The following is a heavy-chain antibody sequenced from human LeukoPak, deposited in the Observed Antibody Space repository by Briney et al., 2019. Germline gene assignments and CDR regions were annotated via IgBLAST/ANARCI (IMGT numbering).Heavy chain of an antibody. V-gene: IGHV1-18*01. D-gene: IGHD2-21*02. J-gene: IGHJ4*02. Sequence: GASVKVSCKASGYTFTSYGISWVRQAPGQGLEWMGWISAYNGNTNYAQKLQGRVTMTTDTSTSTAYMELRSLRSDDTAVYYCARALYCGGDCYLGDYWGQGTLVTASS. CDR3: ARALYCGGDCYLGDY. CDR2: ISAYNGNT. CDR1: GYTFTSYG.